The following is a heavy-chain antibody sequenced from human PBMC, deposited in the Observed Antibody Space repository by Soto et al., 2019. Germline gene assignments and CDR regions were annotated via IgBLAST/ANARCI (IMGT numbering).Heavy chain of an antibody. CDR3: ARDSSSGWYWFDP. CDR1: GFTFSSYG. CDR2: IWYDGSNK. J-gene: IGHJ5*02. Sequence: QVQLVESGGGVVQPGRSLRLSCAASGFTFSSYGMHWVRQAPGKGLEWVAVIWYDGSNKYYADSVKGRFTISRDNSKNTLYLQINSLRAEDTAVYYCARDSSSGWYWFDPWGQGTLVTVSS. D-gene: IGHD6-19*01. V-gene: IGHV3-33*01.